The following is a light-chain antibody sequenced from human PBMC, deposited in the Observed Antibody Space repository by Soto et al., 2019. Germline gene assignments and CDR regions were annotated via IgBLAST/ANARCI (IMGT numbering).Light chain of an antibody. CDR2: AAS. CDR1: QTISSW. J-gene: IGKJ1*01. Sequence: DIQMTQSPSTLSGSVGDRVTITXRASQTISSWLAWYQQKPGKAPNLLIYAASTLQSGVPSRFSGSGSGTEFTLTISSLQPDDFATYYCHQYKTYWTFGHGTKVDIK. V-gene: IGKV1-5*01. CDR3: HQYKTYWT.